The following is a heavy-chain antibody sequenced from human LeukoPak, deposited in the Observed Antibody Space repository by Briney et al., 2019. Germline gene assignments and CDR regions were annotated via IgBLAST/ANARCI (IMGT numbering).Heavy chain of an antibody. V-gene: IGHV3-53*01. CDR3: AKVPSYYYDSSGYYLDY. J-gene: IGHJ4*02. CDR1: GFTVSSSY. D-gene: IGHD3-22*01. Sequence: PGGSLRLSCAASGFTVSSSYMSWVRQAPGKGLEWVSVIYSGGSTYYADSVKGRFTISRDNSKNTLYLQMNSLRAEDTAVYYCAKVPSYYYDSSGYYLDYWGQGTLVTFSS. CDR2: IYSGGST.